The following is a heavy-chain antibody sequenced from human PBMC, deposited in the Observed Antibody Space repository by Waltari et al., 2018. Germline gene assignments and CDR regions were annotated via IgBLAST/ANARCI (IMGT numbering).Heavy chain of an antibody. Sequence: FSSYVMQWLRQAPGQGLEWMGWINAASTTTKYSQKFQGRVTITRDTSTSTGYLELNSLTPEDTAVYYCARAGWLDYWGQGTLVTVSS. CDR3: ARAGWLDY. J-gene: IGHJ4*02. D-gene: IGHD2-15*01. V-gene: IGHV1-3*01. CDR2: INAASTTT. CDR1: FSSYV.